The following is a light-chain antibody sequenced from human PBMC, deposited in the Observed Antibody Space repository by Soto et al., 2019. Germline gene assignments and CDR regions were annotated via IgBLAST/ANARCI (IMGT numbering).Light chain of an antibody. J-gene: IGKJ5*01. V-gene: IGKV3-15*01. Sequence: EIVMTQSPATLSASPVERVTLSCRASQSLNTKVAWYQQKPGQAPRLLIYGASTRATGISARFSGSGSGTEFTLTIISLQYEDFAVYYWPQYNDWPPITFGQGTRMEMK. CDR2: GAS. CDR1: QSLNTK. CDR3: PQYNDWPPIT.